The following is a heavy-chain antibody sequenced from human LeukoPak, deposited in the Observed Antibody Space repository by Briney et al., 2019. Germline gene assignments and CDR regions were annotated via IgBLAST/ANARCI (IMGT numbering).Heavy chain of an antibody. Sequence: GGSLRLSCAASGYTVSSNYMSWVRQAPGKGLEWVSVIYSGGSTYYADSVKGRFTISRDNSKNTLYLQMNSLRAEDTAVYYCASTVPTRQYYYYMDVWGKGTTVTVSS. V-gene: IGHV3-53*01. D-gene: IGHD4-11*01. CDR3: ASTVPTRQYYYYMDV. CDR1: GYTVSSNY. CDR2: IYSGGST. J-gene: IGHJ6*03.